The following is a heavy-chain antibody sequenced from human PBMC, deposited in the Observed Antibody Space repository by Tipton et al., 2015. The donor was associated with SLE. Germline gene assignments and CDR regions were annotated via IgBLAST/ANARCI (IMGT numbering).Heavy chain of an antibody. Sequence: TLSLTCTVSGGSISSSSYYWGWIRQPPGKGLEWIGSIYHSGSTYYNPSLKSRVTISVDTSKNQFSLKLSSVTAADTAVYYCARGGTAAGTGGIFDYWGQGTLVTVSS. CDR3: ARGGTAAGTGGIFDY. V-gene: IGHV4-39*07. D-gene: IGHD6-13*01. CDR1: GGSISSSSYY. CDR2: IYHSGST. J-gene: IGHJ4*02.